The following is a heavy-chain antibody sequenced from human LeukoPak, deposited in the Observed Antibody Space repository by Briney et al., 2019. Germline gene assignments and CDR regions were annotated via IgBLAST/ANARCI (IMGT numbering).Heavy chain of an antibody. V-gene: IGHV4-34*01. D-gene: IGHD5-18*01. J-gene: IGHJ4*02. CDR3: AKPRYTGYSYGYVDY. CDR2: INHSGST. CDR1: GGSFSGYY. Sequence: PSETLSLTFAVYGGSFSGYYWSWIRQPPGKGLEWIGEINHSGSTNYNPSLKSRVTISVDTSKNQFSLKLSSVTAADTAVYYCAKPRYTGYSYGYVDYWGQGTLVTVSS.